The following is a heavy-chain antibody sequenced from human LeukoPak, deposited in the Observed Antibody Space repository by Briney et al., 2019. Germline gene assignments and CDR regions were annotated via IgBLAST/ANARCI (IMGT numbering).Heavy chain of an antibody. CDR3: AREDRVGVLSFDY. J-gene: IGHJ4*02. CDR2: INPSGGST. D-gene: IGHD2/OR15-2a*01. V-gene: IGHV1-46*01. Sequence: ASVKVSCKASGYTFTSYYMHWVRQAPGRGLEWMGIINPSGGSTSYAQKFQGRVAMTRDTSTSTVYMGLSSLRSEDTAVYYCAREDRVGVLSFDYWGQGTLVTVSS. CDR1: GYTFTSYY.